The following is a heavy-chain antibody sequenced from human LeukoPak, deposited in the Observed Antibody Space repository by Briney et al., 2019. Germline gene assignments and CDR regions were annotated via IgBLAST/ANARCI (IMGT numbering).Heavy chain of an antibody. CDR2: TYYRSKWYD. CDR1: GDSVSSNSAA. Sequence: SQTLSLTCAISGDSVSSNSAAWNWIRQSPSRGLEWLGRTYYRSKWYDAYAESVKSRITIKPDTSRNQFSLQLDSVTPEDTAVYYCARGHSGYIHSWGQGTLVTVSS. J-gene: IGHJ4*02. CDR3: ARGHSGYIHS. V-gene: IGHV6-1*01. D-gene: IGHD5-12*01.